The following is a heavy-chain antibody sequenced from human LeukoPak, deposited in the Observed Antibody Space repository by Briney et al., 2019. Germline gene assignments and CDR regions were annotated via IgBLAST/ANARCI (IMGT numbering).Heavy chain of an antibody. V-gene: IGHV1-2*02. CDR1: GYTFTCYY. CDR3: ARDPTGSAMWSYFDY. Sequence: ASVKVSCKASGYTFTCYYMHWVRQAPGQGLEWMGWINPNSGGTNYAQKFQGRVTMTRDTSISTAYMELSRLRSDDTAVYYCARDPTGSAMWSYFDYWGQGTLVTVSS. J-gene: IGHJ4*02. D-gene: IGHD2-15*01. CDR2: INPNSGGT.